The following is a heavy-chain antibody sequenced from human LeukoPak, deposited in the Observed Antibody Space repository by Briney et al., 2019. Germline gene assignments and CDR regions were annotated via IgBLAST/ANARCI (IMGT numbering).Heavy chain of an antibody. Sequence: GGSLRLSCAASGFTFSSYRMHWVRQAPPKELVWVSLIKTDGGSTSYADSVKGRFTISRDNAKNTLYLLMNSLRAEDTAVYHCARDEGTYGMDVWGQGTTVTVSS. V-gene: IGHV3-74*01. CDR1: GFTFSSYR. D-gene: IGHD1-1*01. CDR3: ARDEGTYGMDV. CDR2: IKTDGGST. J-gene: IGHJ6*02.